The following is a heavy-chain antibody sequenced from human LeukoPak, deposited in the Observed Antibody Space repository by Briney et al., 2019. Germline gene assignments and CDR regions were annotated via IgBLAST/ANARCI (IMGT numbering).Heavy chain of an antibody. CDR3: TRRGFDL. CDR2: IYPRASDT. V-gene: IGHV5-51*01. J-gene: IGHJ4*02. CDR1: GYNFPNYW. Sequence: GESLKISCKGSGYNFPNYWTGWVRQLPGKGLEWMGIIYPRASDTRYSPSFQGHVVISVDKSINTAYLQLSSLKVSDSAMYFCTRRGFDLWGQGTQVTVSS.